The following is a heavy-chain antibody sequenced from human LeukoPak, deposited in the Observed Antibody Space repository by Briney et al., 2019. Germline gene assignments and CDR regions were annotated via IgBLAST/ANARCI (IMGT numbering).Heavy chain of an antibody. V-gene: IGHV3-23*01. CDR1: GFTFSSYA. J-gene: IGHJ6*03. Sequence: GGSLRLSCAASGFTFSSYAMSWVRQAPGKGLEWVSAISGSGGSTYYADSVKGRFTISRDNSKNTLYLQMNSLRAEDTAVYYCAKDYSSSSLYYYYMDVWGKGTTVTVSS. CDR3: AKDYSSSSLYYYYMDV. CDR2: ISGSGGST. D-gene: IGHD6-6*01.